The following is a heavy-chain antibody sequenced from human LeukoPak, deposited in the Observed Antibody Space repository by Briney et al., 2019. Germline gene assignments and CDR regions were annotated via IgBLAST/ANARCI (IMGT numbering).Heavy chain of an antibody. V-gene: IGHV3-23*01. CDR3: VVSWYNGGYCYGMDV. CDR2: ISCSGGST. D-gene: IGHD6-13*01. CDR1: GCTFSSYA. J-gene: IGHJ6*01. Sequence: GGSLRLSCAASGCTFSSYAMSWVRQAPGKGLEWVGAISCSGGSTYYADSVKGRFTISRDHSKNAMYLQMNSLRGEDMVVYYCVVSWYNGGYCYGMDVWGKGTTVTVSS.